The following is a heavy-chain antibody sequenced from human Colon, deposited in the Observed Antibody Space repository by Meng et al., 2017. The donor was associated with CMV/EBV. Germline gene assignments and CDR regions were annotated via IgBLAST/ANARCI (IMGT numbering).Heavy chain of an antibody. CDR3: SRPTAVAGSATDY. Sequence: GGSLRLSCAASGFKFSESAMYWVRQASGKGLEWVGRIRSKAHNYATTYVEAVEGRSTLSRDDSKNMLYLEMNSLTTDDTAVYYCSRPTAVAGSATDYWGQGTLVTVSS. V-gene: IGHV3-73*01. J-gene: IGHJ4*02. CDR2: IRSKAHNYAT. D-gene: IGHD6-19*01. CDR1: GFKFSESA.